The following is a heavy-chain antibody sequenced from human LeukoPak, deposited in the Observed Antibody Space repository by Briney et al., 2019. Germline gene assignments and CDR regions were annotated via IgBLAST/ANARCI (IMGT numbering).Heavy chain of an antibody. D-gene: IGHD6-13*01. CDR3: ARAMSSTGDFDY. J-gene: IGHJ4*02. V-gene: IGHV4-4*07. CDR1: GGSISTYY. CDR2: IYISGST. Sequence: PSETLSLTCTVSGGSISTYYWSWIRQPAGKGLEWIGHIYISGSTNYNPSLKSRVTMSVDTSKNQFPLKLSSVTAADTAVYYCARAMSSTGDFDYWGQGTLVTVSS.